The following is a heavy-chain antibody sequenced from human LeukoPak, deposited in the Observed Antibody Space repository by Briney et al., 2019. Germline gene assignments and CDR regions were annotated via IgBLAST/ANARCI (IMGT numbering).Heavy chain of an antibody. V-gene: IGHV3-23*01. D-gene: IGHD2-8*01. Sequence: GGSLRLSCAASGFTFSSYAMSWVRQAPGKGLEWVSAISGSGGSTYYADSVKGRFTISRDNSKNTLYLQMNSLRAEDTAVYYCARMVVLMVSGWFDPWGQGTLVTVSS. CDR1: GFTFSSYA. CDR3: ARMVVLMVSGWFDP. CDR2: ISGSGGST. J-gene: IGHJ5*02.